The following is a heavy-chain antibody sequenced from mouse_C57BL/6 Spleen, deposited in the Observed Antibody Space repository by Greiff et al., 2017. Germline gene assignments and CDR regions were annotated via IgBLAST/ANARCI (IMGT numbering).Heavy chain of an antibody. D-gene: IGHD1-1*01. CDR3: ARSAPLYYYGSSFFDY. CDR1: GYTFTSYW. Sequence: QVQLQQPGAELVRPGSSVKLSCKASGYTFTSYWMDWVKQRPGQGLEWIGNIYPSDSETHYNQKFKDKATLTVDKSSSTAYMQLSSLTSEDSAVYYCARSAPLYYYGSSFFDYWGQGTTLTVSS. J-gene: IGHJ2*01. V-gene: IGHV1-61*01. CDR2: IYPSDSET.